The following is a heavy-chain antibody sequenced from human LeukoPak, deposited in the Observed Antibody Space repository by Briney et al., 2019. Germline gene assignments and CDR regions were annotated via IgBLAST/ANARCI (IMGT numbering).Heavy chain of an antibody. D-gene: IGHD3-10*01. CDR3: AKDGYGSGSYYLGYYFGY. Sequence: GGSLRLSCAASGFTFSNAWMIWVRQAPGKGLEWVSGISGSGGSTYYADSVKGRFTISRDNSKNTLYLQMNSLRAEDTAVYYCAKDGYGSGSYYLGYYFGYWGQGTLVTVSS. V-gene: IGHV3-23*01. J-gene: IGHJ4*02. CDR2: ISGSGGST. CDR1: GFTFSNAW.